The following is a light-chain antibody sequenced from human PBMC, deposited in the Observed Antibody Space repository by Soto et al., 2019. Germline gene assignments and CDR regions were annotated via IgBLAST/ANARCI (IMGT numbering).Light chain of an antibody. Sequence: QSALTQAASVSGSPGQSITISCTGTSSDVGGYNYVSWYQQFPGKVPKLLIYNVSNRPSGVSNRLSGSKSGNTASLTISGLQDEEQPAHFCTSSTSGSLYVFGTGTKVTV. CDR2: NVS. CDR3: TSSTSGSLYV. J-gene: IGLJ1*01. V-gene: IGLV2-14*01. CDR1: SSDVGGYNY.